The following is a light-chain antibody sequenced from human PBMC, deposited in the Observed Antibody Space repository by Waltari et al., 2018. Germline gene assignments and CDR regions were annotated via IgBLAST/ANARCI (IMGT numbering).Light chain of an antibody. V-gene: IGKV2-24*01. CDR1: QSLVHSDGTTY. CDR3: MQATRYPWT. CDR2: KVS. J-gene: IGKJ1*01. Sequence: VMTQTPLSSPVTLGQPASISCRSRQSLVHSDGTTYFSWFLQRTVQSPNILTDKVSNRFSGVPDRFSCSGAGTDFTLRISRVQADEVGVYYCMQATRYPWTFGQWTRVEVK.